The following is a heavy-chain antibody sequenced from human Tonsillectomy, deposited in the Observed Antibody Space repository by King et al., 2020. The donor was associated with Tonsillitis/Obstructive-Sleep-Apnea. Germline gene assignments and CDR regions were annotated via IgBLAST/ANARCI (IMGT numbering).Heavy chain of an antibody. V-gene: IGHV4-4*02. D-gene: IGHD2-2*01. CDR1: CGSISSSNC. CDR3: ARGYCSSPSCHGDDAFDI. J-gene: IGHJ3*02. CDR2: IYHSGST. Sequence: QLQESGPGLVKPSGTLSLTCAVSCGSISSSNCWSCVRQPPGKGLEWIGKIYHSGSTDYHPSLTSRVTLSVEKSQNHFSLRLSSVTAADTAVYYCARGYCSSPSCHGDDAFDIWGQGTMVTVSS.